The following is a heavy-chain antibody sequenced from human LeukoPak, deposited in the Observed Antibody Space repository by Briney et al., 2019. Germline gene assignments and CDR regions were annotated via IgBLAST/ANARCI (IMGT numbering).Heavy chain of an antibody. J-gene: IGHJ4*02. CDR2: FDPEDGET. V-gene: IGHV1-24*01. D-gene: IGHD4-17*01. CDR1: GYTLTELS. CDR3: ATFSDYGDYHFAY. Sequence: ASVKVSCKVSGYTLTELSMHWVRPAPGKGLEWMGGFDPEDGETIYAQKFQGRVTMTEDTSTDTAYMELSSLKSEDTAVYYCATFSDYGDYHFAYWGQGTLVTVSS.